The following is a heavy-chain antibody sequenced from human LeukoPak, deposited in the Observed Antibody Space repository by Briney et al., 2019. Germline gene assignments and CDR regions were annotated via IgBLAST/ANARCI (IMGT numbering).Heavy chain of an antibody. D-gene: IGHD6-19*01. CDR1: GYTFTSYG. V-gene: IGHV1-2*02. Sequence: ASVKVSCKASGYTFTSYGISWVRQAPGQGLEWMGWINPNSGGTNYAQKFQGRVTMTRDTSISTAYMELSRLRSDDTAVYYCARGVAAYFDYWGQGTLVTVSS. CDR3: ARGVAAYFDY. CDR2: INPNSGGT. J-gene: IGHJ4*02.